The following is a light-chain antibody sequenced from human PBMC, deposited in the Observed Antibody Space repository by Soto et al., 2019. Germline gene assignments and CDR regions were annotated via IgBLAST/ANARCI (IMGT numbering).Light chain of an antibody. CDR2: LNNDGSH. Sequence: QPVLTQSPSASASLGASVKLTCTLSSGHSSYAIAWHQKQPGKGPRYLMDLNNDGSHTKGDGIPDRFSGSSSGADRYLIISSIQSEDEADYYCQTWGTGFQFFGGGTKVTVL. V-gene: IGLV4-69*01. CDR1: SGHSSYA. CDR3: QTWGTGFQF. J-gene: IGLJ2*01.